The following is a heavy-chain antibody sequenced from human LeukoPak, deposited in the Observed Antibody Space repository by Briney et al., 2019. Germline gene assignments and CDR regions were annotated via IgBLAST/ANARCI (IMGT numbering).Heavy chain of an antibody. CDR1: GGSFSGYY. V-gene: IGHV4-34*01. Sequence: SSETLSLTCAVYGGSFSGYYWSWIRQPPGKGLEWIGEINHSGSTNYNPSLKSRVTISVDTSKNQFSLKLSSVTAADTAVYYCARGYYYDSSGYYWKWGQGTLVTVSS. CDR3: ARGYYYDSSGYYWK. CDR2: INHSGST. J-gene: IGHJ4*02. D-gene: IGHD3-22*01.